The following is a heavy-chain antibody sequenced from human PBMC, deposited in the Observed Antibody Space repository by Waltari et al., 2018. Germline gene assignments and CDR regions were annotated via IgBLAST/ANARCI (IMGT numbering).Heavy chain of an antibody. D-gene: IGHD1-26*01. Sequence: QVQLKESGPGLVKPSETLSLTCAVSGYSISSGYYWGWNRQPPGKGLEWIGSIYHSGSTYYNPSLKSRVTISVDTSKNQFSLKLSSVTAADTAVYYCARDIIVGATGSNDYWGQGTLVTVSS. CDR1: GYSISSGYY. CDR3: ARDIIVGATGSNDY. CDR2: IYHSGST. J-gene: IGHJ4*02. V-gene: IGHV4-38-2*02.